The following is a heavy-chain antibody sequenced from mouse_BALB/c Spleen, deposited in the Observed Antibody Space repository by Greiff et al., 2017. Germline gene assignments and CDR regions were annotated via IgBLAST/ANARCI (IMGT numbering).Heavy chain of an antibody. J-gene: IGHJ4*01. V-gene: IGHV1-5*01. CDR1: GYSFTSYW. CDR3: TRCHNVCGSSHYYAMDY. Sequence: VQLQQSGTVLARPGASVKMSCTASGYSFTSYWMHWVNQRPGQGLEWIGAIYPGNSDTSYNQKFKGKAKLTAVTSASTAYMELSSLTNEDSAVYYCTRCHNVCGSSHYYAMDYWGQGTSVTVSS. CDR2: IYPGNSDT. D-gene: IGHD1-1*01.